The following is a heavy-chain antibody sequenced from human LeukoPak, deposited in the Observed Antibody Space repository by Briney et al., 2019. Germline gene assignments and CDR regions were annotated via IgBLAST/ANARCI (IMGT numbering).Heavy chain of an antibody. CDR1: GFNFRSYA. CDR2: ISYDGSSK. D-gene: IGHD4-17*01. CDR3: SKKGQNGDYGKPD. J-gene: IGHJ4*02. V-gene: IGHV3-30-3*02. Sequence: GGSLRLSFEASGFNFRSYAVHWVRQAPGKGLEWVAVISYDGSSKYYADSVKGRFTISRDNSRSTLYLQMNGLRAEDTAVYYCSKKGQNGDYGKPDWGQGTLVTVSS.